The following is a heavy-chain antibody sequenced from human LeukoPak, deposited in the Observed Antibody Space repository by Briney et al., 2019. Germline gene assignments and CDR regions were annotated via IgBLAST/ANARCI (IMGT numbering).Heavy chain of an antibody. CDR2: ITWNTRNI. CDR3: AKAPAYYFYGMDV. J-gene: IGHJ6*02. V-gene: IGHV3-9*01. D-gene: IGHD2-2*01. Sequence: GRSLRLSCAASGFTLDAYAIHWVRQAPGKGLEWVSGITWNTRNIGYADSVKGRFTISRDNAKNSLYLQMNSLRVEDTALYYCAKAPAYYFYGMDVWGQGPTVAVSS. CDR1: GFTLDAYA.